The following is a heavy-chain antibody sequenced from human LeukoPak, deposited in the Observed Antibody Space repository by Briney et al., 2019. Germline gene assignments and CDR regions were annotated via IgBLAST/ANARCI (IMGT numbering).Heavy chain of an antibody. V-gene: IGHV3-66*01. Sequence: GGSLRLSCAASGFTVSSNYMNWVRQAPGRGLEWVSVIYSGGSTYYADSVKGRFSISRDNSKNTLYLQMNSLRAEDTAVYYCARDWGLRLGGLSSYYFDYWGQGTLVTVSS. J-gene: IGHJ4*02. CDR3: ARDWGLRLGGLSSYYFDY. D-gene: IGHD3-16*02. CDR2: IYSGGST. CDR1: GFTVSSNY.